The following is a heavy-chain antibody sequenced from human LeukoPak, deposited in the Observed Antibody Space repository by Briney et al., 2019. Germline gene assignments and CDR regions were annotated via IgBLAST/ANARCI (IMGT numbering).Heavy chain of an antibody. CDR1: GFTFSSHW. V-gene: IGHV3-7*03. CDR3: ARDLYYGMDV. J-gene: IGHJ6*02. CDR2: IKQDGSEK. Sequence: GGSLRLSCAASGFTFSSHWMNWVRQAPGKGLEWVASIKQDGSEKYYVDSVKGRFTISRDNAKNSLYLQMNSLRSEDTAVYYCARDLYYGMDVWGQGTTVTVSS.